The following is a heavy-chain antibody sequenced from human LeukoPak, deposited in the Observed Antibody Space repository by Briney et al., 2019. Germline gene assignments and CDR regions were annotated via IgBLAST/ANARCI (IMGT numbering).Heavy chain of an antibody. D-gene: IGHD5-18*01. CDR3: ARSTTVDTAMVHDY. CDR2: IKQDGSEK. Sequence: GGSLRLSCAASGFTFSSYWMSWVRQAPGKGLEWVANIKQDGSEKYYVDSVKGRFTISRDNAKNSLYLQMNSLRAEDTAVYYCARSTTVDTAMVHDYWGQGTLVTVSS. V-gene: IGHV3-7*01. J-gene: IGHJ4*02. CDR1: GFTFSSYW.